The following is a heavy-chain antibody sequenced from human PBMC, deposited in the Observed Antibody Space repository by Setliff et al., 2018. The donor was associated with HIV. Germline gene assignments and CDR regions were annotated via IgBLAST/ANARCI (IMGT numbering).Heavy chain of an antibody. J-gene: IGHJ4*02. CDR3: AHSLYCSSSNCSGLLFDY. D-gene: IGHD2-2*01. CDR1: GFSLTTSAVG. Sequence: SGPTLVNPTQTLTLTCAFSGFSLTTSAVGVGWIRQPSGKALEWLALIYWDDDKRYRSSLKSRLTITKDTSKNQVVLTMTNMDPVDTATYYCAHSLYCSSSNCSGLLFDYWGQGTLVTVSS. CDR2: IYWDDDK. V-gene: IGHV2-5*02.